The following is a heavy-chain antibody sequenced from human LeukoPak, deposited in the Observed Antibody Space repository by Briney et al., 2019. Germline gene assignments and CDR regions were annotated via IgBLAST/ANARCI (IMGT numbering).Heavy chain of an antibody. Sequence: PSGTLSLTCAVSGGSISSSNWWSWVRQPPRKGLEWIGEIYHSGSTNYNPSLKSRVTISVDKSKNQFSLKLSSVTAADTAVYYCARIGRAGSGYYPYDAFDIWGQGTMVTVSS. CDR2: IYHSGST. CDR1: GGSISSSNW. D-gene: IGHD3-3*01. J-gene: IGHJ3*02. V-gene: IGHV4-4*02. CDR3: ARIGRAGSGYYPYDAFDI.